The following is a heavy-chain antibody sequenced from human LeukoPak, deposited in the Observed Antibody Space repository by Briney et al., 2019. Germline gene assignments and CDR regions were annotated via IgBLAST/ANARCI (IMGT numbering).Heavy chain of an antibody. J-gene: IGHJ6*02. D-gene: IGHD6-19*01. V-gene: IGHV1-58*01. CDR3: AAGYSSGWMIYGMDV. Sequence: TSVKVSCKASGFTFSSSAVQWVRQARGQRLEWIGWIVVGSGNTNYAQKFQERVTITRDMSTSTAYMELSSLRSEDTAVYYCAAGYSSGWMIYGMDVWGQGTTVTVSS. CDR2: IVVGSGNT. CDR1: GFTFSSSA.